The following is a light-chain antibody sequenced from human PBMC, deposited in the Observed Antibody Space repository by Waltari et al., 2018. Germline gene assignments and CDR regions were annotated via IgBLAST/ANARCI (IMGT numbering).Light chain of an antibody. Sequence: SALTQPDSVSGSPGQSITISCSGISSDSGGYNYVSWYQQHPGEAPKLIIYDVTNRPSGCSDRFSGSKSGSSASLTISGLQPDDEADYYCSSFTSSTTGIFGGGTKLTVL. CDR1: SSDSGGYNY. CDR2: DVT. V-gene: IGLV2-14*03. CDR3: SSFTSSTTGI. J-gene: IGLJ2*01.